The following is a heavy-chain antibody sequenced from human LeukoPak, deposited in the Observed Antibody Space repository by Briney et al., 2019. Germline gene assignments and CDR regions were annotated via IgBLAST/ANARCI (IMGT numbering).Heavy chain of an antibody. Sequence: GGSLRLSCAASGFTFSSYSMIWVRQAPGKGLEWVSSISSSSSYIYYADSVKGRFTISRDNAKNSLYLQMNSLRAEDTAVYYCARGRGERIAAAGGGIWGQGTLVTVSS. V-gene: IGHV3-21*01. CDR2: ISSSSSYI. D-gene: IGHD6-13*01. CDR3: ARGRGERIAAAGGGI. J-gene: IGHJ4*02. CDR1: GFTFSSYS.